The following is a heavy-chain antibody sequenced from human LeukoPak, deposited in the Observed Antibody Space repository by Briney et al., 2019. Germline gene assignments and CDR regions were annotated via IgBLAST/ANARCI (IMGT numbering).Heavy chain of an antibody. CDR1: GFTFSSYA. J-gene: IGHJ4*02. CDR2: IIGMGVSI. V-gene: IGHV3-23*01. CDR3: AKSAARLSVVVNPDYFDY. Sequence: PGGSLRLSCAASGFTFSSYAMSGVPQAPGKGREGGSAIIGMGVSIYYAGSVKGRFTISRDNSKNTLYLQMNSLRAEDTAVYYCAKSAARLSVVVNPDYFDYWGQGTLVTVSS. D-gene: IGHD4-23*01.